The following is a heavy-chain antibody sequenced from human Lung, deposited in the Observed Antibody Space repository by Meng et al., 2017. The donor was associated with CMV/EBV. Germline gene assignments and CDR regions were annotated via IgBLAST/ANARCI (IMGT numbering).Heavy chain of an antibody. V-gene: IGHV3-9*01. Sequence: GGSLRLSCEASGFSFKDYAMHWVRQAPGKGLEWVSSISWNSYGTGYADSVKGRFTVSRDTAKNSLYLQMNGLRTEDTALYYCAKDKDPSGSYYHTTGFASWXQGQXVTVDS. CDR1: GFSFKDYA. J-gene: IGHJ4*02. D-gene: IGHD3-10*01. CDR3: AKDKDPSGSYYHTTGFAS. CDR2: ISWNSYGT.